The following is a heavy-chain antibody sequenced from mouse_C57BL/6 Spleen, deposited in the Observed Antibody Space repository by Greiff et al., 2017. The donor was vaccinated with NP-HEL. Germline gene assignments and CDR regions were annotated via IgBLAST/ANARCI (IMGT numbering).Heavy chain of an antibody. Sequence: EVQLVESGGGLVKPGGSLKLSCAASGFTFSDYGMHWVRQAPEKGLEWVAYISSGSSTIYYADTVKGRFTISRDNAKNTLFLQMTSLRSEDTAMYYCARCGNYEGYYAMDYWGQGTSVTVSS. J-gene: IGHJ4*01. CDR2: ISSGSSTI. D-gene: IGHD2-1*01. CDR3: ARCGNYEGYYAMDY. V-gene: IGHV5-17*01. CDR1: GFTFSDYG.